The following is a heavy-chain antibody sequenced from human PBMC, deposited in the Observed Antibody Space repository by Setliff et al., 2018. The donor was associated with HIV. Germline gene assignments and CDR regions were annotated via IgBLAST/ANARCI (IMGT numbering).Heavy chain of an antibody. Sequence: SETLSLTCGVSGGSLSGSYWSWIRQPPEKGLEWIGEVNHSGSTNYHPSLKSRVTISVDTSKNQFFLKLSSVAAADTAVYYCARDVSGSPFDYWGQGTLVTVSS. J-gene: IGHJ4*02. CDR3: ARDVSGSPFDY. V-gene: IGHV4-34*01. CDR2: VNHSGST. CDR1: GGSLSGSY. D-gene: IGHD1-26*01.